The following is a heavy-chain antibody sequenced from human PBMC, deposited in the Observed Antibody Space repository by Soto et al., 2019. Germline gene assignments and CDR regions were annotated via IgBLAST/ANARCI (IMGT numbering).Heavy chain of an antibody. CDR1: GFTFSSYG. Sequence: QVQLVESGGGVVQPGRSLRLSCAASGFTFSSYGMHWVRQAPGKGLEWVAVIWYDGSNKYYADSVKGRFTISRDNSKNTLYLQMNSLRAEDTAVYYCVRAPDYGDPNFDYWGQGTLVTVSS. V-gene: IGHV3-33*01. CDR2: IWYDGSNK. D-gene: IGHD4-17*01. J-gene: IGHJ4*02. CDR3: VRAPDYGDPNFDY.